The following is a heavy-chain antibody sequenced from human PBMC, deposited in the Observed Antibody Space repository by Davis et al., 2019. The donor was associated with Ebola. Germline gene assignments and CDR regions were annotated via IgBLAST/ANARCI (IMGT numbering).Heavy chain of an antibody. V-gene: IGHV3-30*02. CDR3: AKDQQYYDSSGYYSDAFDI. Sequence: GESLKISCAASGFIFSSYGMHWVRQAPGKGLEWVAFIRYDGSNKYYADSVKGRFTISRDNSKNTLYLQMNSLRAEDTAVYYCAKDQQYYDSSGYYSDAFDIWGQGTMVTVSS. CDR1: GFIFSSYG. CDR2: IRYDGSNK. J-gene: IGHJ3*02. D-gene: IGHD3-22*01.